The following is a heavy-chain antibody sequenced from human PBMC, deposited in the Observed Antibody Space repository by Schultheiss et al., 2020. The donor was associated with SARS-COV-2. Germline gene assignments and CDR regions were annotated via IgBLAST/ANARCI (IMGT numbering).Heavy chain of an antibody. J-gene: IGHJ2*01. V-gene: IGHV3-30*18. D-gene: IGHD6-19*01. CDR2: IFSDGNTK. Sequence: GGSLRLSCAASRFTFSNYGMHWVRQAPGKGLQWVAVIFSDGNTKYYADSVKGRFTISRDNSKNTLSLQMNSLTAEDTAVYYCAEDASSSGWYLNWYFDLWGRGTLVTVSS. CDR3: AEDASSSGWYLNWYFDL. CDR1: RFTFSNYG.